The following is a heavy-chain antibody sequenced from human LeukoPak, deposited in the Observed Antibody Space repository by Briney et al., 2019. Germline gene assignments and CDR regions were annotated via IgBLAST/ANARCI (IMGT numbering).Heavy chain of an antibody. V-gene: IGHV1-69*06. CDR1: GGTFSSYA. J-gene: IGHJ6*03. D-gene: IGHD6-13*01. CDR2: IIPIFGTA. Sequence: SVKVSCKASGGTFSSYAISWVRQAPGQGLEWMGGIIPIFGTANYAQKFQGRVTITADKSTSTAYMELSRLRSDDTAVYYCARDRGFTAAYYYYYMDVWGKGTTVTVSS. CDR3: ARDRGFTAAYYYYYMDV.